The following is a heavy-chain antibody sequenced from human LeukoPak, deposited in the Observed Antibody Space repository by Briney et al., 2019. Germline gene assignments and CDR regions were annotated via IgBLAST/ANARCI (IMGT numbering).Heavy chain of an antibody. J-gene: IGHJ4*02. CDR2: ITHSGTT. V-gene: IGHV4-34*01. Sequence: SETLSLTCAVYGASFSDYYWSWIRQPPGKGLERIGEITHSGTTHYNPSLKSRITMSVDAYKKQFSLKLTSATDADTAVYYCARGGSYSGSGSAPIDYWGQGTLVTVSS. CDR3: ARGGSYSGSGSAPIDY. D-gene: IGHD3-10*01. CDR1: GASFSDYY.